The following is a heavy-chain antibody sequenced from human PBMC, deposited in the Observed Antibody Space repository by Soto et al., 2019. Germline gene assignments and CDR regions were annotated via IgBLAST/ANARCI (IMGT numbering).Heavy chain of an antibody. CDR2: IYYSGST. CDR1: GGSISSYY. D-gene: IGHD1-1*01. CDR3: ARDTGRNYYFGMDV. V-gene: IGHV4-59*01. J-gene: IGHJ6*02. Sequence: PWETPSLTCTVSGGSISSYYWSWIRQPPGKGLEWIGYIYYSGSTNYNPSLKSRVTISVDTSKNQFSLKLSSVTAADTAVYYCARDTGRNYYFGMDVWGRGTSGTVSS.